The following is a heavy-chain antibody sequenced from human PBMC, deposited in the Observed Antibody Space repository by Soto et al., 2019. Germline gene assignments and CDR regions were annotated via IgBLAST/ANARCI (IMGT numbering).Heavy chain of an antibody. J-gene: IGHJ5*02. Sequence: SENLSLTCAVSGYSISSGYYWGWIRQPPGKGLEWIGTIYHSGTTYYNPSLESRVTISVDTSKNQFSLELSSVTAADTAVYYCARDWESYCSRTRCYSILPRGPATLVTV. CDR3: ARDWESYCSRTRCYSILP. CDR2: IYHSGTT. CDR1: GYSISSGYY. V-gene: IGHV4-38-2*02. D-gene: IGHD2-2*01.